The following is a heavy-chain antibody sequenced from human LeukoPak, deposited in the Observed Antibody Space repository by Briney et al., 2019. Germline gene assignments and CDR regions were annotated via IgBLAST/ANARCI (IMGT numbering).Heavy chain of an antibody. J-gene: IGHJ4*02. CDR1: GFTFTSYS. CDR3: ARGEGPSTLDY. CDR2: TRSSNGHI. D-gene: IGHD3-3*02. V-gene: IGHV3-21*01. Sequence: GGSLRLSCAASGFTFTSYSMNWVRQAPGKGLEWVSITRSSNGHIYYADSVKGRFTVSRDKAKKSLYLQMNSLRAEDTAVYYCARGEGPSTLDYWGQGTLVTVSS.